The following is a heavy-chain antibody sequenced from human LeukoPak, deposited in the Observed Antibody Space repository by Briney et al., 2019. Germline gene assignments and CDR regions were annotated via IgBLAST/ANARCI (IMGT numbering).Heavy chain of an antibody. CDR2: IDSDGSST. D-gene: IGHD5-24*01. J-gene: IGHJ4*02. Sequence: GGSLRLSCAASGFTFSSYWMHWVRQASGKGLVWVSRIDSDGSSTSYADSVKGRFTISRDNAKNTVYLQMNSLRAEDTAMYYCARRDDRNGRDYWGQGTLVTVSS. CDR1: GFTFSSYW. V-gene: IGHV3-74*01. CDR3: ARRDDRNGRDY.